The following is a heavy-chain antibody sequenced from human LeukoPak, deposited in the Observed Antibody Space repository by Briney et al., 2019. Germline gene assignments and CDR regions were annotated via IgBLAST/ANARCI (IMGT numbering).Heavy chain of an antibody. CDR1: GFTVSSND. V-gene: IGHV3-53*01. CDR2: NYSGGST. CDR3: ARDQSVLLWFGEEKNWFDP. J-gene: IGHJ5*02. D-gene: IGHD3-10*01. Sequence: GGSLRLFCEASGFTVSSNDMSWVRQAPGKGLECISVNYSGGSTDYADSVKGRFTISRDNAKDSLYLQMNSLRAEDTAVYYCARDQSVLLWFGEEKNWFDPWGQGTLVTVSS.